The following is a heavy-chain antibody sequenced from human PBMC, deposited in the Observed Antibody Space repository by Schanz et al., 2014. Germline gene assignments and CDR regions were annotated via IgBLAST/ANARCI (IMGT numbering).Heavy chain of an antibody. J-gene: IGHJ5*01. V-gene: IGHV1-18*01. CDR3: SKDKQGSRSDDS. CDR2: ISAYNGHT. Sequence: QVQLVQSGAEVKKPGASVKVSCKASGYTFISYGIKWVRQAPGQGLEWMGWISAYNGHTDYAQKFQGRVTMTRDTSTSTVYMELSSLRSEDTAVYYCSKDKQGSRSDDSWGQGTLVTVSS. CDR1: GYTFISYG. D-gene: IGHD2-15*01.